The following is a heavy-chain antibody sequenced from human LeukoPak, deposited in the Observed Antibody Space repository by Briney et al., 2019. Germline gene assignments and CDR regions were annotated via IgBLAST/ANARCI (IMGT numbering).Heavy chain of an antibody. CDR1: GFTFSSYG. V-gene: IGHV3-33*01. D-gene: IGHD3-22*01. CDR3: AWQSRDSYDSSGYPPDDY. J-gene: IGHJ4*02. Sequence: GRSLRLSCAASGFTFSSYGMHWVRQAPGKGLEWVAVIWYDGSNKYYADSVKGRFTISRDNSKNTLYLRMNSLRAEDTAVYYCAWQSRDSYDSSGYPPDDYWGQGTLVTVSS. CDR2: IWYDGSNK.